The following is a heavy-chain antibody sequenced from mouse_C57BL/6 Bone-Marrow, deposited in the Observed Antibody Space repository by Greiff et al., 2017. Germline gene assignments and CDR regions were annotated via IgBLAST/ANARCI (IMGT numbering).Heavy chain of an antibody. CDR3: ARPFYYGNPFAY. CDR2: IWSGGST. CDR1: GFSLTSYG. V-gene: IGHV2-2*01. Sequence: VKLVESGPGLVQPSQSLSITCTVSGFSLTSYGVHWVRQSPGKGLEWLGVIWSGGSTDYNAAFISRLSISKDNSKSQVFFKMTSLQADDTAIYYCARPFYYGNPFAYWGQGTLVTVSA. J-gene: IGHJ3*01. D-gene: IGHD2-1*01.